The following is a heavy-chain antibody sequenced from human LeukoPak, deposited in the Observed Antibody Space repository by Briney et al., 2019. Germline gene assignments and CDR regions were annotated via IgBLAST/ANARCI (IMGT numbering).Heavy chain of an antibody. J-gene: IGHJ3*02. CDR2: IYHTGSA. CDR3: ARVEPRYCSGGSCNWGGDAFDI. Sequence: SETLSLTCAVSDYSITSGFYWGWIRQPPGKGLQWIGNIYHTGSAYYNPSLKSRLTISVDTSKNHFSLRLSSVTAADTAVYYCARVEPRYCSGGSCNWGGDAFDIWGLGTMVTVSS. D-gene: IGHD2-15*01. V-gene: IGHV4-38-2*01. CDR1: DYSITSGFY.